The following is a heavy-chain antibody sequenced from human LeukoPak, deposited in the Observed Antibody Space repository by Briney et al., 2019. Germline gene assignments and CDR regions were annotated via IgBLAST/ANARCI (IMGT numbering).Heavy chain of an antibody. J-gene: IGHJ4*02. D-gene: IGHD3-16*02. CDR3: ARVRGYDYVWGSYRFDY. V-gene: IGHV4-34*01. CDR2: INHSGST. Sequence: TSETLSLTCAVYGGSFSGYYWSWIRQPPGKGLEWIGEINHSGSTNYNPSLKSRVTISVDTSKNQFSLKLSSVTAADTAVYYCARVRGYDYVWGSYRFDYWGQGTLVTVSS. CDR1: GGSFSGYY.